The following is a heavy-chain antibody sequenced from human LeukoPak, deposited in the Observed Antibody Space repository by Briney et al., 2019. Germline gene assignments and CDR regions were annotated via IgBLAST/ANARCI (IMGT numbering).Heavy chain of an antibody. V-gene: IGHV1-18*01. Sequence: GASVRVSCKASGYTFTSYGITWLRQAPAQGLEWMGWISAYNGDIKYAQNLQGRVTMTTDTSTSTAYMELRSLRSDDTAVYYCARVGYDFWSGTHYYYYYMDIWGKGTTVTVSS. CDR1: GYTFTSYG. CDR3: ARVGYDFWSGTHYYYYYMDI. J-gene: IGHJ6*03. D-gene: IGHD3-3*01. CDR2: ISAYNGDI.